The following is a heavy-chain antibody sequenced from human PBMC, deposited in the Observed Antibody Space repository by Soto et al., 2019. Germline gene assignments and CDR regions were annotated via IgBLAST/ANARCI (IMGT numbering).Heavy chain of an antibody. CDR1: GFSLSSSGVA. CDR3: AHGDPLDFHY. J-gene: IGHJ4*02. Sequence: QITLKESVPTLVKPTQTLTLTCTFSGFSLSSSGVAVGWIRQPPGKALEWLALIYWNGIERYSPSLKSRLTITKDTSKNQLVLTMTNMDPVDTATYVCAHGDPLDFHYWGQGTLVTVSP. CDR2: IYWNGIE. V-gene: IGHV2-5*01. D-gene: IGHD3-10*01.